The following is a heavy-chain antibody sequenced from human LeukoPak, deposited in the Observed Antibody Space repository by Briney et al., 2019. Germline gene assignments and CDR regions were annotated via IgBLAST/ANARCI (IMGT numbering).Heavy chain of an antibody. CDR3: ARPKVAATSGRVYYFDY. CDR2: ISYDGSNK. CDR1: GFTFSSYA. J-gene: IGHJ4*02. D-gene: IGHD2-15*01. V-gene: IGHV3-30*04. Sequence: GGSLRLSCAASGFTFSSYAMRWVRQAPGKGLEWVAVISYDGSNKYYADSVKGRFTISRDNSKNTLYLQMSSLRAEDTAVYYCARPKVAATSGRVYYFDYWGQGTLVTVSS.